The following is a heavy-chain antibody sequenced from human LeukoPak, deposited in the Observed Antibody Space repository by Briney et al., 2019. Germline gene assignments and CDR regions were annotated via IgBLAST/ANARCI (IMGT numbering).Heavy chain of an antibody. CDR3: ARVRRYCSGGSCYLRDGAFDI. J-gene: IGHJ3*02. CDR1: GFTFSSYG. V-gene: IGHV3-21*01. CDR2: ISSSSSYI. D-gene: IGHD2-15*01. Sequence: GGTLRLSCAASGFTFSSYGMSWARQAPGKGLEWVSSISSSSSYIYYADSVKGRFTISRDNAKNSLYLQMNSLRAEDTAVYYCARVRRYCSGGSCYLRDGAFDIWGQGTMVTVSS.